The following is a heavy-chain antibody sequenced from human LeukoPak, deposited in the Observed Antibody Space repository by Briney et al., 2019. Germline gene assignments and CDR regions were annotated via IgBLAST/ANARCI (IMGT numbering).Heavy chain of an antibody. D-gene: IGHD3-22*01. CDR2: INHSGST. CDR1: GGSFSGYY. V-gene: IGHV4-34*01. CDR3: AVEVDYYDSRSGGY. Sequence: SETLSLTCAVYGGSFSGYYWSWIRQPPGKGLEWIGEINHSGSTNYNPSLKSRVTISVDTSKNQFSLKLSSVTAADTAVYYCAVEVDYYDSRSGGYWGQGTLVTVSS. J-gene: IGHJ4*02.